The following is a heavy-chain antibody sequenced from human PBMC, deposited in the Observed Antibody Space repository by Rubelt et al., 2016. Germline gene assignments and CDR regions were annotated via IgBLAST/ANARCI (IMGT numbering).Heavy chain of an antibody. D-gene: IGHD1-1*01. V-gene: IGHV3-30*02. J-gene: IGHJ6*02. CDR3: AKVRTGTTALTYYYYGMDV. Sequence: QVQLVESGGGVVQPGGTLRLSCAASGFTFSSYGMHWVRQAPGKGLESVAFIRYDRSNKYYADSVKGRFTISRDNSKNTLYLQMNSLRAEDTAVYYCAKVRTGTTALTYYYYGMDVWGQGTTVTVSS. CDR2: IRYDRSNK. CDR1: GFTFSSYG.